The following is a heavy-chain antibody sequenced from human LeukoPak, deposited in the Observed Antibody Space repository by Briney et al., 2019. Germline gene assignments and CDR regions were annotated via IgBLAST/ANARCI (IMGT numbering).Heavy chain of an antibody. CDR2: IYSDGNKT. CDR1: GFTFSSYG. CDR3: ARDSGGGSSFYFDH. V-gene: IGHV3-33*01. D-gene: IGHD2-15*01. J-gene: IGHJ4*02. Sequence: GGSLRLSCAASGFTFSSYGMHWVRQTPDKGLEWMAVIYSDGNKTYYADSMKGRFTISRDNSKNTLYLQMNSLRAEDTAVYYCARDSGGGSSFYFDHWGQGSLIAVSS.